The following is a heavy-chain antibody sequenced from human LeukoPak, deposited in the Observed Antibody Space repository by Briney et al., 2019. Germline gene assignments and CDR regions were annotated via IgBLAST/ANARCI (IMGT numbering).Heavy chain of an antibody. J-gene: IGHJ4*02. CDR2: ITWNSGRI. D-gene: IGHD5-18*01. CDR1: GFKYDDHA. V-gene: IGHV3-9*01. Sequence: GRSLRLSCAASGFKYDDHAMYWVRQAPGKGLEWVSGITWNSGRIGYADSVKGRFTISRDNAKNSLYLQVNSLREEDTALYYCAKDRTAYSYGSIDHWGQGTLVTVSS. CDR3: AKDRTAYSYGSIDH.